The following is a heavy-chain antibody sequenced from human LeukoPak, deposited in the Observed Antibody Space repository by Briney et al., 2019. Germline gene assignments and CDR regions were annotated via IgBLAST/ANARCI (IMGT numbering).Heavy chain of an antibody. J-gene: IGHJ4*02. CDR2: ISQDGSNK. CDR1: GFTFSSYA. D-gene: IGHD3-22*01. V-gene: IGHV3-30-3*01. CDR3: ARDARNSGMGYYYDSSGYLDY. Sequence: GRSLRLSCAASGFTFSSYAMHWVRQAPGKGLEWVAVISQDGSNKYYADSVKGRFTISRDNSKNTLYLQMNSLRAEDTAVYYCARDARNSGMGYYYDSSGYLDYWGQGTLVTVSS.